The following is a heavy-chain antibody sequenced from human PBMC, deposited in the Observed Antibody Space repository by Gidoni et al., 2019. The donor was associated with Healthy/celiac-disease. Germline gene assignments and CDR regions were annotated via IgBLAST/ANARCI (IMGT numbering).Heavy chain of an antibody. CDR1: GFTFSSYA. CDR2: ISYDGSNK. D-gene: IGHD3-22*01. CDR3: ARDLYYYDSSGGRGPFDY. Sequence: QVQLVESGGGVVQPGRSLRLSCAASGFTFSSYAMHWVRQAPGKGLEWVAVISYDGSNKYYADSVKGRFTISRDNSKNTLYLQMNSLRAEDTAVYYCARDLYYYDSSGGRGPFDYWGQGTLVTVSS. V-gene: IGHV3-30-3*01. J-gene: IGHJ4*02.